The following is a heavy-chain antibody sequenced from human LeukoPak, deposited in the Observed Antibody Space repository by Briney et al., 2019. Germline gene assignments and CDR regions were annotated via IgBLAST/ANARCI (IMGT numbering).Heavy chain of an antibody. CDR1: GFTFSSYG. D-gene: IGHD2-2*01. J-gene: IGHJ4*02. Sequence: GGSLRLSCAASGFTFSSYGMHWVRQAPGKGLEWVAVIWYDGSNKYHADSVKGRFTISRDNSKNTLYLQMNSLRAEDTAVYYCAKSDCSSTSCYYPFDYWGQGTLVTVSS. CDR3: AKSDCSSTSCYYPFDY. V-gene: IGHV3-33*06. CDR2: IWYDGSNK.